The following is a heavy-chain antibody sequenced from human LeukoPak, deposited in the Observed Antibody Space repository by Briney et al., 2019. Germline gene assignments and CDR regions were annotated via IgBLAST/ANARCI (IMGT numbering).Heavy chain of an antibody. Sequence: SETLSLTCTVSGGSISSGSYYWSWIRQPAGKGLEWIGRIYTSGSTNYNPSLKSRVTISVDTSKNQFSLKLSSVTAADTAVYYCARMGYCSSTSRRPLNYWGQGTLVTVSS. D-gene: IGHD2-2*01. CDR2: IYTSGST. V-gene: IGHV4-61*02. CDR3: ARMGYCSSTSRRPLNY. CDR1: GGSISSGSYY. J-gene: IGHJ4*02.